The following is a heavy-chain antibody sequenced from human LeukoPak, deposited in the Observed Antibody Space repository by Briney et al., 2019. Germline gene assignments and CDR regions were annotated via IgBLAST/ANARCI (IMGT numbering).Heavy chain of an antibody. D-gene: IGHD3-22*01. J-gene: IGHJ6*02. CDR1: GYPFTGYY. CDR3: AREKLSYYYDSSAYYHHGYYYYGMGG. V-gene: IGHV1-2*02. CDR2: INPNSGGT. Sequence: ASVKLFCKASGYPFTGYYMHWAREAPGQGLEWMGWINPNSGGTNYAQTFEDRVTMTRDTSISTAYMELSRLRSDDTAVYYCAREKLSYYYDSSAYYHHGYYYYGMGGWGQGTTVTVSS.